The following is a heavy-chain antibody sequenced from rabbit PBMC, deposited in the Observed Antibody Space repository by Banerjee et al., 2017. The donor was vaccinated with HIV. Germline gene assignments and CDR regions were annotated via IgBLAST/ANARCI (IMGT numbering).Heavy chain of an antibody. J-gene: IGHJ4*01. V-gene: IGHV1S40*01. CDR1: GFSFNSGYD. CDR3: AMGPHSYYWAFNL. Sequence: QSLEESGGGLVKPGASLTLTCKASGFSFNSGYDMCWVRQAPGKGLEWIGCIYTGNAKTYYASWAKGRFTISKSSSTTVTLQMTSLTAADTATYFCAMGPHSYYWAFNLWGPGTLVTVS. D-gene: IGHD8-1*01. CDR2: IYTGNAKT.